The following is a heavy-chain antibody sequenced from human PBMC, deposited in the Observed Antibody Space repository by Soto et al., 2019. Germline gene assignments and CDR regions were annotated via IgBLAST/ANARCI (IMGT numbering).Heavy chain of an antibody. CDR3: ATDSYCITTSCYEQDYYYYGMDV. CDR2: ISAYNGNT. Sequence: QVQLVQSGAEVKKPGASVKVSCKASGYTFTSYGISWVRQAPGQGLEWMGWISAYNGNTNYAQKLQGRVTMTTDTSTSTAYMELRSLRSDDTAVYYCATDSYCITTSCYEQDYYYYGMDVWGQGTTVTVSS. D-gene: IGHD2-2*01. V-gene: IGHV1-18*01. CDR1: GYTFTSYG. J-gene: IGHJ6*02.